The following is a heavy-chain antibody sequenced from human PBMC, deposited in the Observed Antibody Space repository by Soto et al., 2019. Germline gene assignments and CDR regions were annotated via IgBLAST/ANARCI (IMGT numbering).Heavy chain of an antibody. V-gene: IGHV1-69*11. Sequence: QVHLVQSGTEMKKPGSSVKVSCKASGGTFSSSGFSWVRQAPGQGLEWMGMIVPSLDTTNYAQKFQARVTITADEVTSKAYMELRSLRSEDTAVYYCARWPQPRYTADPYAVDVWGQGTRVIVSS. CDR1: GGTFSSSG. CDR2: IVPSLDTT. J-gene: IGHJ6*02. D-gene: IGHD3-16*02. CDR3: ARWPQPRYTADPYAVDV.